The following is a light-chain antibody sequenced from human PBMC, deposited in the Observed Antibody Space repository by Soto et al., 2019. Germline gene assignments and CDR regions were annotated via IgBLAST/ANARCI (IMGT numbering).Light chain of an antibody. CDR1: SSDVGGYNY. Sequence: QSVLTQPASVSGSPGQSITIPCTGTSSDVGGYNYVSWYQQYPGKAPKLMIYDVSNRPSGVSNRFSGSKSGNTASLTISGLQAEDEADYYCSSYTISNTLVFGSGTKVTVL. V-gene: IGLV2-14*01. CDR2: DVS. J-gene: IGLJ1*01. CDR3: SSYTISNTLV.